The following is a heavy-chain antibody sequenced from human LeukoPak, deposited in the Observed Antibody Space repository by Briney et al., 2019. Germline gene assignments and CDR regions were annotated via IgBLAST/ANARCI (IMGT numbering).Heavy chain of an antibody. V-gene: IGHV4-39*07. CDR2: IYYSGST. J-gene: IGHJ4*02. D-gene: IGHD3-3*01. Sequence: SETLSLTCTVSGGSISSSSYYWGWIRQPPGKGLEWIGSIYYSGSTYYNPSLKSRVTISVDTSKNQFSLKLSSVTAADTAVYYCARDDRSGAIFGVDIRGWGQGTLVTVSS. CDR1: GGSISSSSYY. CDR3: ARDDRSGAIFGVDIRG.